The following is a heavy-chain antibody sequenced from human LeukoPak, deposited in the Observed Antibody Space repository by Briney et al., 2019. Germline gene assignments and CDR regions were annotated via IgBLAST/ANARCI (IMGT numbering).Heavy chain of an antibody. CDR1: GFTFSSYS. J-gene: IGHJ4*02. D-gene: IGHD2-2*01. Sequence: GGSLRLSCAASGFTFSSYSMTWVRQAPGKGLEWVSYISSSSSTIYYADSVKGRFTISRDNAKNSLYLQMNSLRAEDTAVYYCARSRGVVPAYFDYWGQGTLVTVSS. V-gene: IGHV3-48*04. CDR2: ISSSSSTI. CDR3: ARSRGVVPAYFDY.